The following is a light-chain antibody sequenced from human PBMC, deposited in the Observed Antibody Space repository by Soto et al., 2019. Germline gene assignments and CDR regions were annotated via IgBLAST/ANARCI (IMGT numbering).Light chain of an antibody. CDR1: NSNLGSGYD. Sequence: QSVLTQPPSVSGAPGQRVTISCTGTNSNLGSGYDVHWYQQLPGAAPKLVIFGNRNRPSGVPERFSGSKSGTSASLAITGLQAEDEADYYCQAYDYSLTGFVFGGGTKLTVL. J-gene: IGLJ3*02. CDR3: QAYDYSLTGFV. V-gene: IGLV1-40*01. CDR2: GNR.